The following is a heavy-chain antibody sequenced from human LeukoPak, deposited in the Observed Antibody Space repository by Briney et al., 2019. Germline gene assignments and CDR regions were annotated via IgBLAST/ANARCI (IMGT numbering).Heavy chain of an antibody. D-gene: IGHD1-26*01. CDR2: ISYDGSNK. J-gene: IGHJ6*02. CDR1: GFTFSSYG. V-gene: IGHV3-30*18. Sequence: GRSLRLSCAASGFTFSSYGMHWVRQAPGKGLEWVAVISYDGSNKYYADSVKGRFTISRDNSKNTLYLQMNSLRAEDTAVYYCAKDRTSGSYSKMGYYYGMDVWGQGTTVTVSS. CDR3: AKDRTSGSYSKMGYYYGMDV.